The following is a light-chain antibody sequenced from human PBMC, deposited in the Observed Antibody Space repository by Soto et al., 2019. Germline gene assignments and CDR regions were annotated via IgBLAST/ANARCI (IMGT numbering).Light chain of an antibody. Sequence: QSVLTQPPSASGTPGQRVTISCSGSSSNIGSNYVYWYQQLPGTAPNLLIYRNNQRPSGVPDRFSGSKSGTSASLAISGLRSEDEADYYCAAWDDSLSGNVFGGGTQLTVL. V-gene: IGLV1-47*01. CDR1: SSNIGSNY. J-gene: IGLJ7*01. CDR3: AAWDDSLSGNV. CDR2: RNN.